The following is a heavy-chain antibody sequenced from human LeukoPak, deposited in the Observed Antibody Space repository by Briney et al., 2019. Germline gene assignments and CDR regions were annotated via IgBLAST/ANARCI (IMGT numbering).Heavy chain of an antibody. D-gene: IGHD2-2*01. J-gene: IGHJ6*03. CDR2: IRYDGSNK. CDR1: GFTFSSYG. CDR3: AKVGLDCSSTSCYARRYYMDV. V-gene: IGHV3-30*02. Sequence: GGSLRLSCAASGFTFSSYGMHWVRQAPGKGLEWVAFIRYDGSNKYYADSVKGRFTISRDNSKNTLYLQMNSLRAEDTAVYYCAKVGLDCSSTSCYARRYYMDVWGKGTTVTVSS.